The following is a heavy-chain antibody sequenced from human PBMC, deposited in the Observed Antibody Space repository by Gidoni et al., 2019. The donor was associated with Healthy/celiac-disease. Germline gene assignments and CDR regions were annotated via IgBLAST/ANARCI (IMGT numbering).Heavy chain of an antibody. CDR2: TSAYNGNT. CDR3: ARSQEYCSGGSCRPNWFDH. J-gene: IGHJ5*02. Sequence: QVQLVQSGAEVKKPGASVKVSCKASGYTFTSYVISGVRQAPGQELEWMGWTSAYNGNTNYAQKLQGKVTMGTDTSTSRAYMELRSLRSDDTAVYYCARSQEYCSGGSCRPNWFDHWGQGTLVTVSS. D-gene: IGHD2-15*01. V-gene: IGHV1-18*01. CDR1: GYTFTSYV.